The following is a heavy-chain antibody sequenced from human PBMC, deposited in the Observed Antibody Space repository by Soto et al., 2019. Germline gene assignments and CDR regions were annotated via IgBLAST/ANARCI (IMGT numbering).Heavy chain of an antibody. CDR3: ARSNNVPSKYLDV. Sequence: EVQLVESGGGLVQPGGSLRLSCAASGFSLSNYWMSWVRQAPGQGLEWVANLKQDGSEKYYVDSVKGRFTISRDDAKNSLYLQMNRLRAEDTAVYFCARSNNVPSKYLDVWGKGTTVTVSS. CDR1: GFSLSNYW. D-gene: IGHD2-8*01. V-gene: IGHV3-7*01. J-gene: IGHJ6*04. CDR2: LKQDGSEK.